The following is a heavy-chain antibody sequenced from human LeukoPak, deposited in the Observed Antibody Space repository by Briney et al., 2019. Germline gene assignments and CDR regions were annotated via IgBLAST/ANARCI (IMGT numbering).Heavy chain of an antibody. J-gene: IGHJ4*02. D-gene: IGHD6-13*01. CDR1: GGSISSYY. CDR3: ARGARGIAADPFDY. CDR2: IYYSGYT. Sequence: SETLSLTCTVSGGSISSYYWSWIRQRPGKGLEWIAYIYYSGYTNYNPSLKSRVTISVDTSKNQFSLKLSSVTAADTAVYYCARGARGIAADPFDYWGQGTPVTVSS. V-gene: IGHV4-59*01.